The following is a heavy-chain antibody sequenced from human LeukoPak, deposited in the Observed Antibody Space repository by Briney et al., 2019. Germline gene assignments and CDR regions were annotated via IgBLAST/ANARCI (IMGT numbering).Heavy chain of an antibody. CDR3: AREKGYCSSTSCYTNGMDV. V-gene: IGHV3-21*01. J-gene: IGHJ6*02. CDR2: ISSSSSYI. D-gene: IGHD2-2*02. CDR1: GFTFSSYS. Sequence: GGSLRLSCAASGFTFSSYSMNWVRQAPGKGLEWVSSISSSSSYIYYADSAKGRFTISRDNAKNSLYLQMNSLRAEDTAVYYCAREKGYCSSTSCYTNGMDVWGQGTTVTVSS.